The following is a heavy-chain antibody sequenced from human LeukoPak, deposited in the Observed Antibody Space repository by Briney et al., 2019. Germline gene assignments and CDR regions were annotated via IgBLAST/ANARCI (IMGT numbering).Heavy chain of an antibody. J-gene: IGHJ6*03. CDR3: ASQGTARVGATDYYMDV. CDR2: IIPIFGTA. D-gene: IGHD1-26*01. V-gene: IGHV1-69*13. CDR1: GYSLTELA. Sequence: SVKVSCKVSGYSLTELAMHWVRQAPGQGLEWMGGIIPIFGTANYAQKFQGRVTITADESTSTAYMELSSLRSEDTAVYYCASQGTARVGATDYYMDVWGKGTTVTVSS.